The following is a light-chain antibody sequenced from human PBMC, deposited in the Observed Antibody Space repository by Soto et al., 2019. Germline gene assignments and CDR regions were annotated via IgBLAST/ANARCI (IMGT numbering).Light chain of an antibody. J-gene: IGLJ1*01. CDR2: EVS. CDR1: SSDVGGYNY. Sequence: QSALTQPASGSGSPGQAITISCTGTSSDVGGYNYVSWYQQHPGKAPKLMIYEVSNRPSGVSNRFSGSKSGNTASLTISGLQAEDEADYYCSSYTSSSTSYVFGTGTKLTVL. V-gene: IGLV2-14*01. CDR3: SSYTSSSTSYV.